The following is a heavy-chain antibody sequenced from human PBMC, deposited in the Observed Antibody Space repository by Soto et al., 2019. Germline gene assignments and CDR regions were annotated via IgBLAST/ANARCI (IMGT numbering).Heavy chain of an antibody. D-gene: IGHD1-7*01. CDR3: ARVRRTGTTSFFDY. Sequence: ASVKVSCKASGYTFTSYDINWVRQATGQGLEWMGWINANNGNTNYAQKLQGRVTMTTDTSTSTAYMELRSLRSDDTAVYYCARVRRTGTTSFFDYWGQGTLVTVSS. CDR2: INANNGNT. J-gene: IGHJ4*02. CDR1: GYTFTSYD. V-gene: IGHV1-18*01.